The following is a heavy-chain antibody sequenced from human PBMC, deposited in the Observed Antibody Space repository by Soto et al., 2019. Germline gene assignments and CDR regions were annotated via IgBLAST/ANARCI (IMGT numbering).Heavy chain of an antibody. D-gene: IGHD2-21*01. CDR2: IVVGSGNT. J-gene: IGHJ6*03. CDR3: AAAPGGDWQPHFGNYYYMDV. Sequence: GASVKVSCKASGFTFTSSAMQWVRQARGQRLEWIGWIVVGSGNTNYAQKFQERVTITRDMSTSTAYMELSSLRSEDTAVYYCAAAPGGDWQPHFGNYYYMDVWGKGTTVTVSS. V-gene: IGHV1-58*02. CDR1: GFTFTSSA.